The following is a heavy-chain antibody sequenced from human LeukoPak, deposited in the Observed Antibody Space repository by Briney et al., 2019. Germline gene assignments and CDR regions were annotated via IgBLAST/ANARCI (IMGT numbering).Heavy chain of an antibody. CDR1: ELSVSDNY. CDR3: VKTQPRSRLLDR. J-gene: IGHJ5*02. Sequence: GGSLRLSCAASELSVSDNYMSWVRQAPGKGLEWVSILYSGGNTYYTDSVKGRFTISRDTSKNTLYLQMNSLRADDTAVYYCVKTQPRSRLLDRWGQGTLVTVSS. V-gene: IGHV3-53*01. D-gene: IGHD1-26*01. CDR2: LYSGGNT.